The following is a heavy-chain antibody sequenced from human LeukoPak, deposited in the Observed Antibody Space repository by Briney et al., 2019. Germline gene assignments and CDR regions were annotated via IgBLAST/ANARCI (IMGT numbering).Heavy chain of an antibody. V-gene: IGHV3-9*01. CDR3: ARDFKDYYDSSGSAPFDY. CDR1: GFTFDDYA. Sequence: GRSLRLSCAASGFTFDDYAMHWVRQAPGKGLEWVSGISWNSGSIGYADSVKGRFTISRDNAKNSLYLQMNSLRAEDTAVYYCARDFKDYYDSSGSAPFDYWGQGTLVTVSS. CDR2: ISWNSGSI. D-gene: IGHD3-22*01. J-gene: IGHJ4*02.